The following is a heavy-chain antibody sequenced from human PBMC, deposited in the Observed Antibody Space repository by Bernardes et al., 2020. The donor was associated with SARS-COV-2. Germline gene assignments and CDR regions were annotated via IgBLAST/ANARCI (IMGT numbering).Heavy chain of an antibody. CDR3: ASAGIAVAYFDY. D-gene: IGHD6-19*01. CDR2: INAGNGNT. Sequence: ASVKVSCKASGYTFTSYAMHWVRQAPGQRLEWMGWINAGNGNTKYSQKFQGRVTITRDTSASTAYMELSSLRSEDTAVYYCASAGIAVAYFDYWGQGTLVTVSS. CDR1: GYTFTSYA. J-gene: IGHJ4*02. V-gene: IGHV1-3*01.